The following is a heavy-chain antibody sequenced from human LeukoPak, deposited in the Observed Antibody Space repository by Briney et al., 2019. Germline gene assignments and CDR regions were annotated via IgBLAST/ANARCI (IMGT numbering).Heavy chain of an antibody. CDR3: ARFYDRSGPHFDY. CDR1: GGSISSSSYY. V-gene: IGHV4-61*05. J-gene: IGHJ4*02. Sequence: PSETLSLTCSVSGGSISSSSYYWGWIRQPPGKGLEWIGDMHYSGSTNYNPSLKSRVTISVDTSKNQFSLKLSSVTAADTAVYYCARFYDRSGPHFDYWGQGTLVTVSS. CDR2: MHYSGST. D-gene: IGHD3-22*01.